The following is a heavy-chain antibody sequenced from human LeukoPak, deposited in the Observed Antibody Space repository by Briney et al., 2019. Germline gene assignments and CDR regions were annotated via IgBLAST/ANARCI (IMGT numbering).Heavy chain of an antibody. Sequence: SGTLSLTCAVSGASISSNDWWTWVRQPPGKGLEWSGEIFHRGGTNYNPSLKSRVTISVDKSKNEFSLKLTSVTAADTAVYYCAREDHYSSGSLDYWGQGTLVTVSS. J-gene: IGHJ4*02. D-gene: IGHD3-10*01. CDR3: AREDHYSSGSLDY. CDR1: GASISSNDW. CDR2: IFHRGGT. V-gene: IGHV4-4*02.